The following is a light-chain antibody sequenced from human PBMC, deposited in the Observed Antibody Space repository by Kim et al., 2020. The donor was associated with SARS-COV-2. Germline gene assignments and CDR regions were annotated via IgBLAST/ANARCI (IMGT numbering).Light chain of an antibody. CDR2: TAS. V-gene: IGKV1-39*01. CDR1: QTIRSY. J-gene: IGKJ1*01. Sequence: DIQMTQSPSSLSASVGDRVTITCRAGQTIRSYLNWYQQKPGEAPKLLIYTASSLQSGVPSRFSGSGSGTDFTLTISSLQPEDFATYYCQQSYSIPWMFGQGTKLEIK. CDR3: QQSYSIPWM.